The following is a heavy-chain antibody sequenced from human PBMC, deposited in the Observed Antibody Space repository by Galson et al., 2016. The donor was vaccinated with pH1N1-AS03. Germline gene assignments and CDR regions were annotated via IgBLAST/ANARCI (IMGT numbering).Heavy chain of an antibody. CDR3: VRQGRGNGEMSAIARHGMEV. Sequence: QSGAEVKKPGQSLKISCESSGYYFTTYWIAWVRQMPGKGLEWMGVIYPLDSDTRYSPSIQGQVTISADKSISTAFLQWRSRKASDTAMYFCVRQGRGNGEMSAIARHGMEVWGQGTTVIVSS. J-gene: IGHJ6*02. CDR1: GYYFTTYW. CDR2: IYPLDSDT. D-gene: IGHD5-24*01. V-gene: IGHV5-51*01.